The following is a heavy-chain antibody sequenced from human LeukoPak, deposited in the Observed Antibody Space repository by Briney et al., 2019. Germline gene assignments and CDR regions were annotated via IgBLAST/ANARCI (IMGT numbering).Heavy chain of an antibody. Sequence: GGSLRLSCAASGTYWMHWVRQAPGKGLEWVANIKQDGSEKYYVDSVKGRFTISRDNAKNSLYLQMNSLRAEDTAVYYCARIQTVAVAAAGDFDYWGQGTLVTVSS. V-gene: IGHV3-7*03. D-gene: IGHD6-13*01. CDR2: IKQDGSEK. CDR3: ARIQTVAVAAAGDFDY. CDR1: GTYW. J-gene: IGHJ4*02.